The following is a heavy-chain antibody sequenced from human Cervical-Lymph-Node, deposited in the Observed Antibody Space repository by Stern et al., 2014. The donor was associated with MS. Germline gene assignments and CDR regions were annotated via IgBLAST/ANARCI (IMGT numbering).Heavy chain of an antibody. CDR3: ARHQAGIAAN. J-gene: IGHJ4*02. CDR1: GGSFSTLD. D-gene: IGHD6-13*01. CDR2: IMPLLGTA. Sequence: VQLVESGAEVKRPESSVKVSCKTSGGSFSTLDISWVRQAPGQGLEWVGAIMPLLGTAHYAQKFKGRLTITADDSTSTVYMELSSLKSEDTAIYFCARHQAGIAANWGQGTLVTVTS. V-gene: IGHV1-69*19.